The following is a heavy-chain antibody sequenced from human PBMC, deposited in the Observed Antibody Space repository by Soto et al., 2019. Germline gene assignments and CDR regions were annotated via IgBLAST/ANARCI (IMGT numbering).Heavy chain of an antibody. CDR2: ISAYNGNT. J-gene: IGHJ4*02. Sequence: ASVKVCCKASGDTFTSYGISWVRQAPGQGLEWMGWISAYNGNTKYSQKFQGRVTITRDTSASTAYMELRSLRSEDTAVYYCASGDSYGTLDYWGQGTLVTVSS. D-gene: IGHD5-18*01. CDR1: GDTFTSYG. V-gene: IGHV1-18*04. CDR3: ASGDSYGTLDY.